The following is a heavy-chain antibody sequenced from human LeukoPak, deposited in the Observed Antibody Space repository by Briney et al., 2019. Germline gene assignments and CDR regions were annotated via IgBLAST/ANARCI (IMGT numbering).Heavy chain of an antibody. CDR3: AKDQFSSGFEYFQH. CDR2: ISYDGSNK. J-gene: IGHJ1*01. D-gene: IGHD6-19*01. V-gene: IGHV3-30*18. Sequence: GGSLRLSCAASGFTFSSYGMLWVRQAPGKGLEWVAVISYDGSNKYYADSVKGRFTISRDNSKNTLYLQMNSLRPEDTAVYYCAKDQFSSGFEYFQHWGQGTLVTVSS. CDR1: GFTFSSYG.